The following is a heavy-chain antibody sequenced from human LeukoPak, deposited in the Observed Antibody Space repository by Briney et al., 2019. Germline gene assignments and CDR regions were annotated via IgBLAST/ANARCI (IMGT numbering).Heavy chain of an antibody. J-gene: IGHJ4*02. V-gene: IGHV3-7*01. CDR1: GFTVSTYW. Sequence: GGSLRLSCAASGFTVSTYWMSWVRQAPGKGLEWVANIRQDGSDKYYVGSVKGRFTISRDNAKNSLYLQMNSLRAEDTAVYYCARDGGSAIPFDYWGQGTLVTVSS. CDR3: ARDGGSAIPFDY. CDR2: IRQDGSDK.